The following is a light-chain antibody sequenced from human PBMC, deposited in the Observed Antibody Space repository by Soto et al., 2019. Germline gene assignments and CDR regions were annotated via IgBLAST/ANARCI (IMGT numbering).Light chain of an antibody. CDR3: SSYTCSITLEYAV. CDR1: SSDVGGYNY. J-gene: IGLJ7*01. CDR2: DVS. V-gene: IGLV2-14*01. Sequence: QSALTQPASVSGSPGQSITISCTGTSSDVGGYNYVSWYQQHPGKAPKLMIYDVSNRPSGVSNRFSGSKSGNTASLTISGLQAEDEADYYCSSYTCSITLEYAVFGGGTQLTVL.